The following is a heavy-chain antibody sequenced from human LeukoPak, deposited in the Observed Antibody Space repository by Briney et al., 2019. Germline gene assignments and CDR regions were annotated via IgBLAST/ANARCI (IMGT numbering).Heavy chain of an antibody. V-gene: IGHV3-23*01. CDR1: EFTFTNSA. Sequence: GGPLRLSWAPFEFTFTNSAMNWARKAPGKGLEWVSTISGSGAGTYYADSVKGRFTISRDNSKNTLYLQMNSLRAEDTAVYYCAEAAGGSSDYWGQGTLVTVSS. CDR3: AEAAGGSSDY. CDR2: ISGSGAGT. D-gene: IGHD3-16*01. J-gene: IGHJ4*02.